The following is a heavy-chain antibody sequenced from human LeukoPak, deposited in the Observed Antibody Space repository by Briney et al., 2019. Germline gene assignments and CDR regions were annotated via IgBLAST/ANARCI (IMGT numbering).Heavy chain of an antibody. CDR1: GGSFSGHH. J-gene: IGHJ4*02. CDR3: ARGGGLRMFYASPFRY. V-gene: IGHV4-34*01. CDR2: INESGST. D-gene: IGHD3-16*01. Sequence: SETLSLICAVYGGSFSGHHWSWIRQAPGKGLEWIGEINESGSTNYNPSLKSRVTISGDTSKTQFSLELNSLTAADTAFYYCARGGGLRMFYASPFRYWGQGTLVTVSS.